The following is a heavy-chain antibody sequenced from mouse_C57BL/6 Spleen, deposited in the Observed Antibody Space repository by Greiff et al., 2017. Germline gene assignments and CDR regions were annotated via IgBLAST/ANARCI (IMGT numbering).Heavy chain of an antibody. CDR1: GFTFSDYY. J-gene: IGHJ3*01. D-gene: IGHD1-1*01. CDR2: INYDGSST. CDR3: AREGDYYGSSSWFAY. Sequence: DVKLVESEGGLVQPGSSMKLSCTASGFTFSDYYMAWVRQVPEKGLEWVANINYDGSSTYYLDSLKSRFIISRDNAKNILYLQMSSLKSEDTATYYCAREGDYYGSSSWFAYWGQGTLVTVSA. V-gene: IGHV5-16*01.